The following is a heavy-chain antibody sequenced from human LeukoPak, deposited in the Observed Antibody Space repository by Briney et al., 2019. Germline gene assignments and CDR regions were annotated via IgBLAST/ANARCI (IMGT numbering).Heavy chain of an antibody. V-gene: IGHV1-46*01. CDR1: GYTFTSNY. J-gene: IGHJ4*02. D-gene: IGHD3-22*01. Sequence: GASETVSCKASGYTFTSNYMHWVRQAPRPGPERMGVISSSGGSTTYAQKFQGRVTLIRDMSPSTDYLELSSLRSEDTAVYFCARDMYFYDSSGYSHFDYWGQGTLVTVSS. CDR2: ISSSGGST. CDR3: ARDMYFYDSSGYSHFDY.